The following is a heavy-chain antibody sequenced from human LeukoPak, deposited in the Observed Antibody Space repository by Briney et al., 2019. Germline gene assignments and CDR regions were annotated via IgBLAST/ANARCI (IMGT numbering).Heavy chain of an antibody. CDR1: GGSISSSSYY. D-gene: IGHD1-7*01. CDR2: IYYSGST. CDR3: ARTVGNWNYLRYYYYYMDV. V-gene: IGHV4-39*07. Sequence: SETLSLTCTVSGGSISSSSYYWGWIRQPPGKGLEWIGSIYYSGSTYYNPSLKSRVTISVDTSKNQFSLKLSSVTAADTAVYYCARTVGNWNYLRYYYYYMDVWGKGTTVTVSS. J-gene: IGHJ6*03.